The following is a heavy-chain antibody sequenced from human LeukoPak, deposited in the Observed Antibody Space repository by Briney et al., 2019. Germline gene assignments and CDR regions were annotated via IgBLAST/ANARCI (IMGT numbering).Heavy chain of an antibody. J-gene: IGHJ3*02. CDR2: INPNSGGT. CDR3: ARPKRWLQFYAFDI. D-gene: IGHD5-24*01. CDR1: GYTFTGYY. Sequence: ASVKVSCKASGYTFTGYYMHWARQAPGQGLEWMGWINPNSGGTNYAQKFQGRVTMTRDTSISTAYMELSRLRSDDTAVYYCARPKRWLQFYAFDIWGQGTMVTVSS. V-gene: IGHV1-2*02.